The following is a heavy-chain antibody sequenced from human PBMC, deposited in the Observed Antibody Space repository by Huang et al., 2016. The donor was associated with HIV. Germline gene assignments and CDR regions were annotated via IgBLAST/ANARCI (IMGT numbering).Heavy chain of an antibody. Sequence: QVQLVQSGAEVKKPGSSVKVSCKASGGTFSRNAISWVRQAPGQGLEWMVIISPILNTVYYAQKFRGRVTITAEQASRRAYMELSSLRSEDTALYFCARSGGGGELYDSVGHYYVSSPGDYWGQGTLITVSS. D-gene: IGHD3-22*01. CDR3: ARSGGGGELYDSVGHYYVSSPGDY. CDR2: ISPILNTV. CDR1: GGTFSRNA. V-gene: IGHV1-69*09. J-gene: IGHJ4*02.